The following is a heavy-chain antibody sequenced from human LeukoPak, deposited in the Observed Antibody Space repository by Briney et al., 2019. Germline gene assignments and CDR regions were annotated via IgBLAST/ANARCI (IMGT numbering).Heavy chain of an antibody. J-gene: IGHJ5*02. CDR3: ARGSGSWWANWFDP. V-gene: IGHV4-34*01. CDR1: GGSFSGYY. D-gene: IGHD6-13*01. CDR2: INHRGST. Sequence: KSSETLSLACAVYGGSFSGYYWSWIRQPPGKGLEWIGEINHRGSTNYNPSLKSRVTISVDASKNQFSLKLSSVTAADTAVYYCARGSGSWWANWFDPWGQGTLVTVSS.